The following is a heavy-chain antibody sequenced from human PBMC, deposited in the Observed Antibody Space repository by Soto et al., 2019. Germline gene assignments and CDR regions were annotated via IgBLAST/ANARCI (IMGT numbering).Heavy chain of an antibody. D-gene: IGHD3-22*01. J-gene: IGHJ4*02. V-gene: IGHV3-33*01. CDR3: ARTYYYDSSGYYYFDY. CDR1: GFTFSSYG. CDR2: IWYDGSNK. Sequence: GGSLRLSCAASGFTFSSYGMHWVRQAPGKGLEWVAVIWYDGSNKYYADSVKGRFTISRDNSKNTLYLQMNSLRAEDTAVYYCARTYYYDSSGYYYFDYWGQGTLVTVSS.